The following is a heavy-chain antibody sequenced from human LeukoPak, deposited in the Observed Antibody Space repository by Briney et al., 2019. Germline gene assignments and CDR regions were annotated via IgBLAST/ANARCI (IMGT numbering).Heavy chain of an antibody. J-gene: IGHJ3*02. CDR3: ARSVIAVAGYDAFDI. D-gene: IGHD6-19*01. V-gene: IGHV3-33*01. CDR1: GFTFSSYG. Sequence: PGRSLRLSCAASGFTFSSYGMHWVRQAPGKGLEWVAVIWYDGSNKYYADSVKGRFTISRDNSKNSLYLEMNSLRDEDTAVYYCARSVIAVAGYDAFDIWGQGTVVTVSS. CDR2: IWYDGSNK.